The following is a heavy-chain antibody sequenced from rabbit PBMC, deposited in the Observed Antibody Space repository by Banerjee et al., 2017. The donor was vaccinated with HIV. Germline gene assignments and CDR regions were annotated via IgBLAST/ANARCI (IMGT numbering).Heavy chain of an antibody. CDR1: GFSFSSTYW. CDR2: IGTGSGTT. Sequence: QEQLEESGGDLVKPEGSLTITCTASGFSFSSTYWICWVRQAPGKGLEWIGYIGTGSGTTYYATWAKGRFTISRTSSTTVTLQMTSLTAADTATYFCARDAGYAGSNLWGQGTLVTVS. D-gene: IGHD4-2*01. V-gene: IGHV1S45*01. J-gene: IGHJ4*01. CDR3: ARDAGYAGSNL.